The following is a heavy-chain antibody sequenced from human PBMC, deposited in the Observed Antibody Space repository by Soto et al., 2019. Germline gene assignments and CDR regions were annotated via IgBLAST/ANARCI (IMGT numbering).Heavy chain of an antibody. CDR2: ISGSGGST. CDR1: GFTFSSYA. V-gene: IGHV3-23*01. Sequence: GGSLRLSCAASGFTFSSYAMNWVRQAPGKGLEWVSGISGSGGSTYYADSVKGRSTISRDNSKNTLHLQMNSLGGEDTAVYYCAQGPSPGGGYERMDHWGQGALVTVSS. D-gene: IGHD5-12*01. J-gene: IGHJ4*02. CDR3: AQGPSPGGGYERMDH.